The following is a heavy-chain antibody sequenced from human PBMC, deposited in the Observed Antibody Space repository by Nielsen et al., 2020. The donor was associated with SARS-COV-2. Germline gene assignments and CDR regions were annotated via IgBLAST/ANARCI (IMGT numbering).Heavy chain of an antibody. D-gene: IGHD2-15*01. CDR3: ARGNCSGTTCYGLDY. CDR1: GFVLTYYA. V-gene: IGHV1-3*01. Sequence: ASVKVSCKASGFVLTYYAIHWVRQAPGQGLEWVGWMNPGNGDTKYSQKLQGRVSLTRDTPATTAYMELSSLSSEDTAVYFCARGNCSGTTCYGLDYWGQGTLVSVSS. J-gene: IGHJ4*02. CDR2: MNPGNGDT.